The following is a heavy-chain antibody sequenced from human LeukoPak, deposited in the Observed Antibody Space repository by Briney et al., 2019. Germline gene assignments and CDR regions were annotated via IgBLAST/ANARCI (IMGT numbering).Heavy chain of an antibody. CDR1: GGTFSSYA. CDR3: ARDGSGTVVYGMDV. Sequence: ASVKVSCKASGGTFSSYAISWVRQAPGQGLEWMGGIIPIFGTANYAQKFQGRVTITADESTSTAYMELSSLRSEDTAVYYCARDGSGTVVYGMDVWGQGTTVTVSS. V-gene: IGHV1-69*13. CDR2: IIPIFGTA. J-gene: IGHJ6*02. D-gene: IGHD3-3*01.